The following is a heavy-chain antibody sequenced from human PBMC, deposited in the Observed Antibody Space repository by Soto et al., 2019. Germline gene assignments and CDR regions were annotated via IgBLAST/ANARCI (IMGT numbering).Heavy chain of an antibody. CDR2: INPKSGGT. CDR3: ARDVVTTTTVTGFGH. CDR1: GYTFIDYY. Sequence: ASVKVSCKASGYTFIDYYMHWVRQAPGQGLEWMGWINPKSGGTNYAQKFHGRVTMTRDTSINTVFMELSRLNSDDAAMYFCARDVVTTTTVTGFGHWGQGTLVTISS. J-gene: IGHJ4*02. D-gene: IGHD4-17*01. V-gene: IGHV1-2*02.